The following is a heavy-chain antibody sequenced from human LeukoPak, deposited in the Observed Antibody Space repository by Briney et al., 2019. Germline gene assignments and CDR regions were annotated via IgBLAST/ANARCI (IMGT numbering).Heavy chain of an antibody. Sequence: GGSLRLSCAAPGFTFSSYSMNWVRQAPGKGLEWVSYISSSSTIYYADSVKGRFTISRDNAKNSLYLQMNSLRAEDTAVYYCARDRADYWGQGTLVTVSS. CDR1: GFTFSSYS. CDR3: ARDRADY. J-gene: IGHJ4*02. V-gene: IGHV3-48*01. D-gene: IGHD3-10*01. CDR2: ISSSSTI.